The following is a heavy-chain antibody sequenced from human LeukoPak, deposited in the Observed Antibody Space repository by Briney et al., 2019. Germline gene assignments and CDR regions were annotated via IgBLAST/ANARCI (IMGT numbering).Heavy chain of an antibody. CDR2: ISAYNGNT. CDR3: ARDQHGDGYPSGYFDY. CDR1: GYTFTSYG. D-gene: IGHD5-24*01. Sequence: GAAVKVSCKASGYTFTSYGISWVRQAPGQGLEWMGWISAYNGNTNYAQKLQGRVTMTTDTSTSTAYMELRSLRSDDTAVYYCARDQHGDGYPSGYFDYWGQGTLITVSS. J-gene: IGHJ4*02. V-gene: IGHV1-18*01.